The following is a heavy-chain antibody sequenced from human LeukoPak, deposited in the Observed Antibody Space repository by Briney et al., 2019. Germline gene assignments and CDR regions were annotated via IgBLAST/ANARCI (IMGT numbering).Heavy chain of an antibody. J-gene: IGHJ4*02. Sequence: PGGSLRLSCAASGFTFSTHRMIWLRQAPGKGLEWVANIKQDGSEKYYVDSVKGRFIISRDNAKNSLYLQMNSLRAEDTAVYYCANALGAHYFDSWGQGTLVTVSS. CDR3: ANALGAHYFDS. CDR1: GFTFSTHR. D-gene: IGHD1-26*01. V-gene: IGHV3-7*05. CDR2: IKQDGSEK.